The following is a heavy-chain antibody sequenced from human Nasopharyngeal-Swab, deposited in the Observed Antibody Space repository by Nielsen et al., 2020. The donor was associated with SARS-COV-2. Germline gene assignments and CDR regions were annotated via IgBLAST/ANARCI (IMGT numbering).Heavy chain of an antibody. V-gene: IGHV4-39*01. CDR3: ARGYGSFPYYVDH. J-gene: IGHJ4*02. CDR1: GASVNPPTSF. Sequence: SGTLTPTVHVPGASVNPPTSFWGSLRQPPGKGQEWMGTVYYCGSTYYNPSLKSRVTISVDTSKNQFSLKLNSVTATDTAVYYCARGYGSFPYYVDHWGQGTLFTVSS. CDR2: VYYCGST. D-gene: IGHD1-26*01.